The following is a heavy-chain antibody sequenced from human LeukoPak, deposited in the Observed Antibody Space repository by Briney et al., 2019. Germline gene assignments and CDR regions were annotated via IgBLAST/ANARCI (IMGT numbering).Heavy chain of an antibody. V-gene: IGHV1-8*01. CDR3: AREGIYYYDDIDPRTRAFDI. J-gene: IGHJ3*02. Sequence: ASVKVSCKASGYTFTSYDINWVRQATGQGLEWMGWMNPNSGNTGYAQKFQGRVTITADESTSTAYMELSSLRSEDTAVYYCAREGIYYYDDIDPRTRAFDIWGQGTMVTVSS. CDR2: MNPNSGNT. D-gene: IGHD3-22*01. CDR1: GYTFTSYD.